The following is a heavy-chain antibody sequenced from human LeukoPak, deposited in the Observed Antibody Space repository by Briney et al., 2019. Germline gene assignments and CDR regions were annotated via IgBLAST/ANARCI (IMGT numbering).Heavy chain of an antibody. D-gene: IGHD2-21*02. CDR3: ARGGWWRQGEVDY. V-gene: IGHV4-34*01. CDR1: GGSFSGYY. CDR2: INHSGST. Sequence: KSSETLSLTCAVYGGSFSGYYWSWIRQPPGKGLEWIGEINHSGSTNYNPSLKSRVTISVDTSKNQFSLKLSSVTAADTAVYYCARGGWWRQGEVDYWGQGTLVTVSS. J-gene: IGHJ4*02.